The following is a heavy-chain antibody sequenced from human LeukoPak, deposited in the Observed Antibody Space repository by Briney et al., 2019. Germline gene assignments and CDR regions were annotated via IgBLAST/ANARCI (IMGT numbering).Heavy chain of an antibody. CDR1: GFTFSSSG. CDR2: ISYDGSNK. CDR3: AKSLSSGWNPLYFDY. V-gene: IGHV3-30*18. J-gene: IGHJ4*02. D-gene: IGHD6-19*01. Sequence: GGSLRLSCAASGFTFSSSGMHWVRQAPGKGLEWVAVISYDGSNKYYADSVKGRFTISRDNSKNTLYLQMNSLRAEDTAVYYCAKSLSSGWNPLYFDYWGQGTLVTVSS.